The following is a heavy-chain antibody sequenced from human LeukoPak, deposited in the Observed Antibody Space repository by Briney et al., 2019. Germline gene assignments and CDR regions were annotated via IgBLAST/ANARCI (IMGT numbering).Heavy chain of an antibody. D-gene: IGHD3-9*01. CDR2: FYHSKST. Sequence: SETLSLTCTVSGYSISSDYYWGWIRQLPGKGLEWIGSFYHSKSTYYNPSLKSRVTISVDTSKNQFSLKLSSVTAADTAVYYCAKGGGFDWLNYYYMDVWGKGTTVIISS. CDR1: GYSISSDYY. CDR3: AKGGGFDWLNYYYMDV. J-gene: IGHJ6*03. V-gene: IGHV4-38-2*02.